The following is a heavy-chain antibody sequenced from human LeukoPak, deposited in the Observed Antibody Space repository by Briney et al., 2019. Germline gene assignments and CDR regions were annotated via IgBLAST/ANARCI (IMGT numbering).Heavy chain of an antibody. V-gene: IGHV3-48*03. Sequence: GSLRLSCAASGFTFSSYEMNWVRQAPGKGLEGVSYISSSGSTIYYADSVKGRFTITRDNAKNSLYLQMNSLRAEDTAVYYCARARYYYDSSGYYWDAFDIWGQGTMVTVSS. CDR3: ARARYYYDSSGYYWDAFDI. J-gene: IGHJ3*02. CDR1: GFTFSSYE. D-gene: IGHD3-22*01. CDR2: ISSSGSTI.